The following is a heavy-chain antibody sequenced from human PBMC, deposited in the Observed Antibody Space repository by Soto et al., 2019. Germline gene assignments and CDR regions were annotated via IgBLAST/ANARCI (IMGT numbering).Heavy chain of an antibody. J-gene: IGHJ4*02. V-gene: IGHV4-30-4*01. CDR1: GGSISSGDYY. Sequence: PSETLSLTCSFSGGSISSGDYYWSWIRQPPGKGLEWIGYIYYSGSTYYNPSLKSRVTISVDTSKNQFSLKLSSVTAADTAVYYCARRGMYYYDSSGYFPFDYWGQGTLVTVSS. CDR2: IYYSGST. D-gene: IGHD3-22*01. CDR3: ARRGMYYYDSSGYFPFDY.